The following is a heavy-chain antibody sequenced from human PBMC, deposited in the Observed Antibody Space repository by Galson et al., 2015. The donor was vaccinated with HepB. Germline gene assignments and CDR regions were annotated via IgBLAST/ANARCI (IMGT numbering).Heavy chain of an antibody. J-gene: IGHJ3*02. CDR1: GYTFTRYY. CDR3: ARGNDAFDI. V-gene: IGHV1-2*05. Sequence: SVKVSCKASGYTFTRYYIHWVRQAPAKGLEWMGRINPNNGATNYAQKFQGRVTITRDTSISTAYMELSRLNSDDTVVYYCARGNDAFDIWGQGTMVTVSS. CDR2: INPNNGAT.